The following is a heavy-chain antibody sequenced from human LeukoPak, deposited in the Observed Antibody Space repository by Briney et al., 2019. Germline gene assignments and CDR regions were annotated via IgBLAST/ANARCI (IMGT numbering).Heavy chain of an antibody. CDR3: AISHQGIVVVVAATGYFQH. Sequence: ASVKVSCKASGGTFSSYAISWVRQAPGQGLEWMGGIIPIFGTANYAQKFQGRVTITADESTSTAYMELSSLRSEDTAVYYCAISHQGIVVVVAATGYFQHWGQGNLVSVSS. CDR2: IIPIFGTA. CDR1: GGTFSSYA. J-gene: IGHJ1*01. D-gene: IGHD2-15*01. V-gene: IGHV1-69*01.